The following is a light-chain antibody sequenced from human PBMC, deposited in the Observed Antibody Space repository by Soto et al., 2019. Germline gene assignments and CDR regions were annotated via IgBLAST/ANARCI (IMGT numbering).Light chain of an antibody. CDR1: KSISSW. CDR2: KAS. J-gene: IGKJ1*01. CDR3: QQYNSYSGP. V-gene: IGKV1-5*03. Sequence: IQLTQSPSTMSASVGASSTSTGGGSKSISSWLPWYQQKPGKAPNLLIYKASSLESGVPSRFSGSGSGTEFTLTINSLQPDDFATYYCQQYNSYSGPFGKGPRW.